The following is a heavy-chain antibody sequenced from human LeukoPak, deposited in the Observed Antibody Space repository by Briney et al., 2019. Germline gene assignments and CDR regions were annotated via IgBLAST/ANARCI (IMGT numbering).Heavy chain of an antibody. J-gene: IGHJ4*02. CDR1: GDSISSSSYY. CDR2: IYSTGNT. D-gene: IGHD1-26*01. CDR3: ASAAYSGGYYFDY. Sequence: SETLSLTCTVSGDSISSSSYYWGWVRQPPGKGLEWIGNIYSTGNTYYNPSLKSRVSMSVDTSKNQFTLKLTSVTVADTAVFYCASAAYSGGYYFDYWGLGTLVTVSS. V-gene: IGHV4-39*01.